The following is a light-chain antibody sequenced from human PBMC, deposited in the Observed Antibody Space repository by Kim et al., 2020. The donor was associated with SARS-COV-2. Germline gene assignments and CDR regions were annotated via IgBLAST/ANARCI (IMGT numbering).Light chain of an antibody. J-gene: IGKJ1*01. CDR1: ETISRY. CDR2: GAS. V-gene: IGKV1-8*01. CDR3: QKYYNYPWT. Sequence: AIRLTQTPASFSASTGDRVTLTCRATETISRYLAWYQQKPGGAPKLLIYGASTLQSGIPSRFSGSGSGTDFPLTISVLQSEDFATYYCQKYYNYPWTFGQGTKLEI.